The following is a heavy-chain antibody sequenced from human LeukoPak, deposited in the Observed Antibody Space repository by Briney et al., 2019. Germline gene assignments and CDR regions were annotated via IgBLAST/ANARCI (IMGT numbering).Heavy chain of an antibody. CDR1: GFTVSSYW. V-gene: IGHV3-74*01. J-gene: IGHJ4*02. Sequence: GGSLRLSCAASGFTVSSYWMHWVRQAPGQGLVWDSDIKSDGSSTRYVDSVRGRFTISRDNAKNTLYLQMNSLRVEDTAVYYCARGNWEPADYWGQGTLVTVSS. CDR2: IKSDGSST. D-gene: IGHD1-26*01. CDR3: ARGNWEPADY.